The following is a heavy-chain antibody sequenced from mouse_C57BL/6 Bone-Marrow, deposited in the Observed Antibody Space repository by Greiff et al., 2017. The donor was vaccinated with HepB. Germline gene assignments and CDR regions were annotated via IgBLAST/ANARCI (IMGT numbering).Heavy chain of an antibody. D-gene: IGHD1-1*01. CDR1: GYTFTDYE. V-gene: IGHV1-15*01. CDR2: IDPETGGT. CDR3: TREEGYYYPLAY. Sequence: VQLQQSGAELVRPGASVTLSCKASGYTFTDYEMHWVKQTPVHGLEWIGAIDPETGGTAYNQKFKGKAILTADKSSSTAYMELRSLTSEDSAVYYCTREEGYYYPLAYWGQGTLVTVSA. J-gene: IGHJ3*01.